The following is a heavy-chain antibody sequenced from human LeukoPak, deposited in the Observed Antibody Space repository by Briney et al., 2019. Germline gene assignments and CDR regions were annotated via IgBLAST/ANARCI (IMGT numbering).Heavy chain of an antibody. V-gene: IGHV3-74*01. Sequence: PGGSLRLSCAVSGFIFSSYWMHWVRQAPGRGLVWVSRINTDGTSTSYADSVKGRFTISRDNAKNTLSLQMNSLRAEDTAVYYCAREHTYSSSWWLWFDPWGQGTLVTVSS. D-gene: IGHD6-13*01. J-gene: IGHJ5*02. CDR2: INTDGTST. CDR1: GFIFSSYW. CDR3: AREHTYSSSWWLWFDP.